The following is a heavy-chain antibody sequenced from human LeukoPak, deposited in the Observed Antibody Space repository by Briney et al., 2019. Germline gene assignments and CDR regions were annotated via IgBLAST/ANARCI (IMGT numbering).Heavy chain of an antibody. Sequence: GGSLRLSCAASGFTFSSYSMNWVRQAPGKGLEWVSSISSSSSYIYYADSVKGRCTISRDNARNSLYLQMNSLRAEDTAVYYCARDYFTFGGVIVASWGQGTLVTVSS. D-gene: IGHD3-16*02. CDR2: ISSSSSYI. J-gene: IGHJ5*02. CDR3: ARDYFTFGGVIVAS. CDR1: GFTFSSYS. V-gene: IGHV3-21*01.